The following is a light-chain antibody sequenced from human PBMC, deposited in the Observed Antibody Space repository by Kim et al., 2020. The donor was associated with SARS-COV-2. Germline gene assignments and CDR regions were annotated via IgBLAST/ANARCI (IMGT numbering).Light chain of an antibody. V-gene: IGLV1-47*01. J-gene: IGLJ2*01. CDR2: RNN. CDR1: SSNIGSNY. Sequence: GQRVTISCSGSSSNIGSNYVYGYQQLPGTAPKLLIYRNNQRPSGVPDRFSGSKSGTSASLAISGLRSEGEADYYCAAWDDSLSGQVFGGGTQLTV. CDR3: AAWDDSLSGQV.